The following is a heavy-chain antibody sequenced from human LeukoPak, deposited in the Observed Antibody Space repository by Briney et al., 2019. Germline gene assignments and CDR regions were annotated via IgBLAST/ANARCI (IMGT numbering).Heavy chain of an antibody. CDR3: ARDPYDILTGSFDY. J-gene: IGHJ4*02. D-gene: IGHD3-9*01. V-gene: IGHV1-2*02. CDR1: GYTFTGYY. Sequence: ASVKVSCKASGYTFTGYYMHWVRQAPGQGLEWMGWINPNSGGTNYAQKFQGRVTMTRDTSISTAYMELNSLRAEDTAVYYCARDPYDILTGSFDYWGQGTLVTVSS. CDR2: INPNSGGT.